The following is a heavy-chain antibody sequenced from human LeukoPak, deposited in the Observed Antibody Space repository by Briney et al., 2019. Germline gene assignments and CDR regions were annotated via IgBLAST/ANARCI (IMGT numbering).Heavy chain of an antibody. V-gene: IGHV3-48*01. Sequence: GGSLRLSCTGSGFTFRSYSMNWVRQAPGKGLEWVAYIRNSGSPIFYSDSVKGRFTISRDNDKKSLYLQMNSLRAEDTALYYWVREYGFWSGNNQPFDYWGQGALVTVSS. CDR2: IRNSGSPI. J-gene: IGHJ4*02. CDR3: VREYGFWSGNNQPFDY. CDR1: GFTFRSYS. D-gene: IGHD3-3*01.